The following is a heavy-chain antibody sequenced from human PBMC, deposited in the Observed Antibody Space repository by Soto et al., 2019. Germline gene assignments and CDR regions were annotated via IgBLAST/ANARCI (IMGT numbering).Heavy chain of an antibody. J-gene: IGHJ4*02. D-gene: IGHD3-3*01. CDR3: AKGDSYYDFRLEY. Sequence: EVQLLESRGGLVQPGGSPRLSCAASGFTFGSYAMSWVRQAPGKGLEWVSTISGSGRATYYADSVKGRFTISRDNSKNTLYLQMNSLRAEDMAVYYCAKGDSYYDFRLEYWGQGTLVTVSS. CDR1: GFTFGSYA. CDR2: ISGSGRAT. V-gene: IGHV3-23*01.